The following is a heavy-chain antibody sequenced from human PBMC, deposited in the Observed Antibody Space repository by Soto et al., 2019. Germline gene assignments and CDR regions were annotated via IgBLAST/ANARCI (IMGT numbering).Heavy chain of an antibody. V-gene: IGHV1-58*01. CDR3: APDTLQSAV. CDR2: IVVGSRKT. D-gene: IGHD4-4*01. J-gene: IGHJ4*02. CDR1: GFTFSNSA. Sequence: ASVKVSFKTSGFTFSNSAVQWVRQARGQRLEWIGWIVVGSRKTNYAQKFQDRVAITRDTSISTSYLEMTGLTSADTAVYYCAPDTLQSAVWGQATRVTVAS.